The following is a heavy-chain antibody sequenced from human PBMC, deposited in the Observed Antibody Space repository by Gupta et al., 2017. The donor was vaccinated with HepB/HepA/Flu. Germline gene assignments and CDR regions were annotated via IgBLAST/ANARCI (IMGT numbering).Heavy chain of an antibody. Sequence: QLQLQESGPVLVKPSETLSLTCTVSGGSISTGIYYWGWIRQPPGKGLEWIGSIYYSGSTYYNPSLKSRATVSVDTSKKQFYLKLSSVTATDTSVYFCARHAIVGATRYFDYWGQGTLVTVSS. CDR1: GGSISTGIYY. CDR2: IYYSGST. J-gene: IGHJ4*02. D-gene: IGHD1-26*01. V-gene: IGHV4-39*01. CDR3: ARHAIVGATRYFDY.